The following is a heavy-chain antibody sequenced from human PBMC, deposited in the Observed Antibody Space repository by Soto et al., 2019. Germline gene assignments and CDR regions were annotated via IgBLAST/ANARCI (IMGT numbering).Heavy chain of an antibody. D-gene: IGHD5-18*01. V-gene: IGHV1-8*01. CDR1: GYTFTRYG. J-gene: IGHJ6*03. CDR3: ARRGIQFLSLSGCILFLHFIDV. CDR2: MNPNSGNT. Sequence: GASVKVSCKASGYTFTRYGINWVRQATGQGLEWMGWMNPNSGNTGYAQKFQGRVTMTRNTSISTAYMELSSLRSEDTAVYYCARRGIQFLSLSGCILFLHFIDVWGKGTTVTVSS.